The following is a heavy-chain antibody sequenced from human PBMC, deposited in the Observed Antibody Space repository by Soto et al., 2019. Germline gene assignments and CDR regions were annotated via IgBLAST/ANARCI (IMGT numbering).Heavy chain of an antibody. J-gene: IGHJ4*02. Sequence: GGSLRLSCVASEITFGRRAMSWVRQAPGEGLEWVSSITDTGGDTKCADSVRGRFTTSRDNSKNTLYLQMSSLRADDSAIYYCARGLEESYPGSRIFDFWGRGTLVTVSS. D-gene: IGHD3-10*01. CDR1: EITFGRRA. CDR2: ITDTGGDT. CDR3: ARGLEESYPGSRIFDF. V-gene: IGHV3-23*01.